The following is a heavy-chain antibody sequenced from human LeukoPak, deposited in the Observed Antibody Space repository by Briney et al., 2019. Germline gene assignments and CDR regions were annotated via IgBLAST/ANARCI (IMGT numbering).Heavy chain of an antibody. J-gene: IGHJ6*02. CDR2: IYSGGST. CDR1: GFTVSSNY. D-gene: IGHD7-27*01. V-gene: IGHV3-53*01. CDR3: ARDGEPRYWGSGYYYGMDV. Sequence: GGSLRLSCAASGFTVSSNYMRWVRQAPGKGLEWVSVIYSGGSTYYADSVKGRFTISRDNSKNTLSLQMNSLRADDTAVYYCARDGEPRYWGSGYYYGMDVWGQGTTVTVSS.